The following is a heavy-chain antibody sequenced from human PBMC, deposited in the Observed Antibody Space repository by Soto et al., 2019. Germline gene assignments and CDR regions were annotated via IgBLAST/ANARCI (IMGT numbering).Heavy chain of an antibody. D-gene: IGHD3-22*01. CDR3: AKTSSSPEWYYYDSSGYNWFDP. CDR2: ISYDGSNK. Sequence: VGSLRLSCAASGFTFSSYGMHWVRQAPVKVLEWVAVISYDGSNKYYADSVKGRFTISRDNSKNTLYLQMNSLRAEDTAVYYCAKTSSSPEWYYYDSSGYNWFDPWGQGTLLTVSS. CDR1: GFTFSSYG. V-gene: IGHV3-30*18. J-gene: IGHJ5*02.